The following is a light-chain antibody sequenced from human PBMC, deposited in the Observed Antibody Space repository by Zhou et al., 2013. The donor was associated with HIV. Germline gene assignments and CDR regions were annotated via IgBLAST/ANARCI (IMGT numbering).Light chain of an antibody. V-gene: IGKV3D-20*02. Sequence: EIVLTQSPGTLSLSPGERATLSCRASQSVSSSYLAWYQQKPGQAPRLLIYGASSRATGIPDRFSGSGSGTEFTLTISSLEPEDFAIYYCQQRRNWPLTFGGGTKVEIK. CDR2: GAS. CDR1: QSVSSSY. J-gene: IGKJ4*01. CDR3: QQRRNWPLT.